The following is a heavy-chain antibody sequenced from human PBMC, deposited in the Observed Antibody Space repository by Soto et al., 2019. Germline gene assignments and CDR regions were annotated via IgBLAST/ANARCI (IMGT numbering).Heavy chain of an antibody. CDR2: IYYSGST. J-gene: IGHJ4*02. CDR3: ARDGGDSSGYYPFDY. CDR1: GGAVSSGSYY. Sequence: SETLSLTCTVSGGAVSSGSYYWICIRQPPGKGLEWIGYIYYSGSTNYNPSLKSRVTISVDTSKNQFSLKLSSVTAADTAVYYCARDGGDSSGYYPFDYWGQGTLVTVSS. V-gene: IGHV4-61*01. D-gene: IGHD3-22*01.